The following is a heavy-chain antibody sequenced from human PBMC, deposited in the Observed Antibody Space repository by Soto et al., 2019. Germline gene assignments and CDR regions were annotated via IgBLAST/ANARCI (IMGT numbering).Heavy chain of an antibody. CDR3: ARHRTTGYSLSAFDI. CDR2: IYPGDSDT. CDR1: GYTFTSYL. J-gene: IGHJ3*02. V-gene: IGHV5-51*01. D-gene: IGHD1-1*01. Sequence: RGESLKISCQGSGYTFTSYLIGWVRQMPGKGLEWMGIIYPGDSDTRYSPSFQGQVTISADKSISTAYLLWSSLKASDTAMYYCARHRTTGYSLSAFDIWGQGTMVTVSS.